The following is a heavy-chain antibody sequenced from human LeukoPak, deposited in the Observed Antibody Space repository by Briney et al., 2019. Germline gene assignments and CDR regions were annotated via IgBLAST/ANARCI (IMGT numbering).Heavy chain of an antibody. J-gene: IGHJ4*02. CDR3: AKDGGRVAAALDF. CDR2: ISSDGSDK. Sequence: GRSLRLSCAASGFSFNSYAMHWVRQAPGKGLEWVAVISSDGSDKYYGDSMKGRLTISRDDSMNTLYLQMNSLRVEDTAVYYCAKDGGRVAAALDFWGQGTPVTVSS. D-gene: IGHD6-13*01. V-gene: IGHV3-30*18. CDR1: GFSFNSYA.